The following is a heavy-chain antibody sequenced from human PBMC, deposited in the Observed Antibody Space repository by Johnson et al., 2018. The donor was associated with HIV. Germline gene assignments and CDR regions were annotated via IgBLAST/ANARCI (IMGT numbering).Heavy chain of an antibody. D-gene: IGHD3-10*01. V-gene: IGHV3-64*01. J-gene: IGHJ3*02. CDR3: ARGDFGESVFDI. CDR1: GFTFSSYA. Sequence: VQLVESGGGLVQPGGSLRLSCAASGFTFSSYAMHWVRQAPVKGLEYVSAIRSNGGRTYYANSVKGRFTISRDISKNTLYLQMGSLRAEDTAVYYCARGDFGESVFDIWGQGTMVIVSS. CDR2: IRSNGGRT.